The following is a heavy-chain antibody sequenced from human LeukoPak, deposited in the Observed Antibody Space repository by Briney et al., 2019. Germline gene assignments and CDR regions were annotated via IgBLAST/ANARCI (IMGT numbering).Heavy chain of an antibody. CDR3: AREMRPQRDAFDI. Sequence: ASVKVSCKASGYTFTSYDINWVRQATGQGLEWMGWMNPNSGNTGYAQKFQGRVTITRNTSISTAYMELSSLRSEDTAVYYCAREMRPQRDAFDIWGQGTMVTVSS. V-gene: IGHV1-8*01. CDR2: MNPNSGNT. D-gene: IGHD5-24*01. CDR1: GYTFTSYD. J-gene: IGHJ3*02.